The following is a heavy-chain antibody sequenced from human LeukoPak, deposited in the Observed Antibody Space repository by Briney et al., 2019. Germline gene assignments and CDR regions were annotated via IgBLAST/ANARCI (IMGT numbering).Heavy chain of an antibody. D-gene: IGHD3-10*01. CDR2: MNPNSGNT. J-gene: IGHJ4*02. Sequence: ASVKVSCKASGYTFTSYDINWVRQATGQGLEWMGWMNPNSGNTGYAQKFQGRVTITRNTSISTAYMELSSLRSEDTAVYYCARAITMVRGVTAYWGQGTLVTVSS. V-gene: IGHV1-8*03. CDR1: GYTFTSYD. CDR3: ARAITMVRGVTAY.